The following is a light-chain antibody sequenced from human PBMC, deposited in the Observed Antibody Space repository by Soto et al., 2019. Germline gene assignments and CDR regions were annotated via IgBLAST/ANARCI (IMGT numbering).Light chain of an antibody. J-gene: IGKJ5*01. CDR1: QSFSSSY. CDR2: GAS. CDR3: QRYGTSPF. Sequence: EIVLTQSPGTLSLSPGERATLSCKASQSFSSSYLAWYQQKPGQAPRLLIDGASSRATGIPDRFSGSGSETDCTLTISRLEPEDVAVYYCQRYGTSPFVGQGTRLEMK. V-gene: IGKV3-20*01.